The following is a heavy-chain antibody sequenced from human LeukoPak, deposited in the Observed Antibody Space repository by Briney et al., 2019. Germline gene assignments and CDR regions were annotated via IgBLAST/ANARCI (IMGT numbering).Heavy chain of an antibody. CDR2: INPSGGGT. Sequence: GASVKVSCKASGYTFTGYYMHWVRQAPGQGLEWMGIINPSGGGTRYAQKFQGRVTMTRDTSTSTAYMELRSLRSDDTAVYYCARAHPEYYDSSGYNPLDFWGQGTLVTVSS. D-gene: IGHD3-22*01. CDR1: GYTFTGYY. V-gene: IGHV1-46*01. J-gene: IGHJ4*02. CDR3: ARAHPEYYDSSGYNPLDF.